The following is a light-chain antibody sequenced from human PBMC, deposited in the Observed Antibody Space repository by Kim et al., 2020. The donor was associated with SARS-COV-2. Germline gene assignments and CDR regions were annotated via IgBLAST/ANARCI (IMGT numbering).Light chain of an antibody. J-gene: IGLJ3*02. Sequence: PGKTATVTWGGNNNGSKGVHWYQQKPGQAPVLVIYYDSDRHSGIPERFSGTNSGNTATLTISRVEGGDEADYYCQVWDSSSDHRGVFGGGTKLTVL. CDR1: NNGSKG. CDR3: QVWDSSSDHRGV. V-gene: IGLV3-21*04. CDR2: YDS.